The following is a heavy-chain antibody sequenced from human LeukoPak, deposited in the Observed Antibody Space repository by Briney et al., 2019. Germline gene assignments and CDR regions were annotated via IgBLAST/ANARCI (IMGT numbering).Heavy chain of an antibody. J-gene: IGHJ6*03. Sequence: SETLSLTWTVSGGSISSSSYYWGWIRQPPGKGLEWIGSIYYSGSTYYNPSLKSRVTISVDTSKNQFSLKLSSVTAADTAVYYCARVLGRTLYYAFWSGYQPYYMDVWGKGTTVTVSS. CDR1: GGSISSSSYY. D-gene: IGHD3-3*01. V-gene: IGHV4-39*07. CDR2: IYYSGST. CDR3: ARVLGRTLYYAFWSGYQPYYMDV.